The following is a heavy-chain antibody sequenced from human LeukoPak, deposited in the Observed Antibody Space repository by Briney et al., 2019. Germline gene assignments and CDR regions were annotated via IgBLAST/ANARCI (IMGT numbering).Heavy chain of an antibody. CDR2: ISDDGRNK. J-gene: IGHJ4*02. CDR1: GFSFISYG. D-gene: IGHD4-17*01. Sequence: GGSLRLSCAASGFSFISYGMHWVRQAPGKGLEWVGVISDDGRNKKYADPVKGRFTISRDNSKDTLYLQMNSLRDEDTAVYYCAKRPSDYGDYVTYFDYWGQGTLVTVSS. CDR3: AKRPSDYGDYVTYFDY. V-gene: IGHV3-30*18.